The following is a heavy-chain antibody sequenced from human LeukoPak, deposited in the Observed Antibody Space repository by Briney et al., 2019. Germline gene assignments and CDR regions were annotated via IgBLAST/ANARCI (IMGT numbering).Heavy chain of an antibody. CDR1: GFTFSSYS. V-gene: IGHV3-48*01. Sequence: GGSLRLSCAASGFTFSSYSMNWVRQAPGKGLEWVSYISSSSSTIYYADSVKGRFTISRDNAKNSLYLQMNSLRAEDTAVYYCAREEIAAPWYFDYWGQGTLVTVSS. J-gene: IGHJ4*02. CDR2: ISSSSSTI. CDR3: AREEIAAPWYFDY. D-gene: IGHD6-13*01.